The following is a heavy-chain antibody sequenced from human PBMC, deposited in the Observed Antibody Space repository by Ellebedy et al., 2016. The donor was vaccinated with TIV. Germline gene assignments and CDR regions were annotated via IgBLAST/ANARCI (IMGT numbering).Heavy chain of an antibody. V-gene: IGHV3-30*03. D-gene: IGHD2-2*01. Sequence: GESLKISCAASGFTFSSYGMHWVRQAPGKGLEWVAVISYDGSNNYYADSVKGRFTISRDNSKNTLYLQMNSLRAEDTAVYYCAVLRVLVPAAISYYYGMDVWGQGTTVTVSS. CDR1: GFTFSSYG. J-gene: IGHJ6*02. CDR2: ISYDGSNN. CDR3: AVLRVLVPAAISYYYGMDV.